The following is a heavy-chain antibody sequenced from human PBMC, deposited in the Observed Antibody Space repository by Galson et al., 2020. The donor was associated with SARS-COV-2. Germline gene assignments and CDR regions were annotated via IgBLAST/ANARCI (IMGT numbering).Heavy chain of an antibody. Sequence: GESPKISCKGSGYSFSDYWNGWVRQMPGKGPELMGIIYPGDSDTTYSTSFRGQVTISADKSISTAYLQLGSLKASDTAMYYCARVPGFGELTYDYWSQGALVTVSS. CDR1: GYSFSDYW. J-gene: IGHJ4*02. CDR3: ARVPGFGELTYDY. V-gene: IGHV5-51*01. CDR2: IYPGDSDT. D-gene: IGHD3-10*01.